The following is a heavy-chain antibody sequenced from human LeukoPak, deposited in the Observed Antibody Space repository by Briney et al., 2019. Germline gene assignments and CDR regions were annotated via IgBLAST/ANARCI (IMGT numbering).Heavy chain of an antibody. CDR3: TTLKDIVVVVAATPDYYYYMDV. CDR1: GFTFSNAW. CDR2: IKRKTDGGTT. Sequence: PGGSLRLSCAASGFTFSNAWMSWVRQAPGKGLEWVGRIKRKTDGGTTDYAAPVKGRFTISRDDSKNTLYLQMNSLKTEDTAVYYCTTLKDIVVVVAATPDYYYYMDVWGKGTTVTVSS. V-gene: IGHV3-15*01. D-gene: IGHD2-15*01. J-gene: IGHJ6*03.